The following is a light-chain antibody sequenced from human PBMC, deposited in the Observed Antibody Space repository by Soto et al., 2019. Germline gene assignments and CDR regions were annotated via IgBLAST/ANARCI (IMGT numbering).Light chain of an antibody. Sequence: QSVLTQPASVSGSPGQSITISCTGTNSDVGSYNYVSWHQQHPGKAPKLMIYNVYDRPSAISNRFSGSKSGNTASLTISVLQGEDEADYYCSSYTISRTYVFGTGTKLTVL. CDR3: SSYTISRTYV. V-gene: IGLV2-14*03. CDR2: NVY. CDR1: NSDVGSYNY. J-gene: IGLJ1*01.